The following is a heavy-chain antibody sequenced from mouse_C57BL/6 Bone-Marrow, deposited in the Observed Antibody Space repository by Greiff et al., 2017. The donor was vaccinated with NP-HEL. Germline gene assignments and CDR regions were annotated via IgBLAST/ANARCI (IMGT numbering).Heavy chain of an antibody. CDR1: GYAFSSYW. V-gene: IGHV1-80*01. Sequence: QVQLQQSGAELVKPGASVKISCKASGYAFSSYWMNWVKQRPGKGLEWIGQIYPGDGDTNYNGNFKGKATLTADKSSSTAYMQLSSLTSEDSAVYFCARSGELWYFDVWGTGTTVTVSS. CDR2: IYPGDGDT. CDR3: ARSGELWYFDV. D-gene: IGHD3-1*01. J-gene: IGHJ1*03.